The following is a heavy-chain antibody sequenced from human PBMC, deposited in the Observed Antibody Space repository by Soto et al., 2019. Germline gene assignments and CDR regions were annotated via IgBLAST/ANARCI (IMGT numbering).Heavy chain of an antibody. CDR2: IYYSGST. CDR1: GGPISSYY. Sequence: LSLTWTVSGGPISSYYWTWILQPPRKGLEWMGYIYYSGSTDYDPSLKSRVTISVDTSKTQFSLKLSSVTAADTAVYSCARRWGTYFDFWGQGTLVTVSS. D-gene: IGHD7-27*01. J-gene: IGHJ4*02. V-gene: IGHV4-59*01. CDR3: ARRWGTYFDF.